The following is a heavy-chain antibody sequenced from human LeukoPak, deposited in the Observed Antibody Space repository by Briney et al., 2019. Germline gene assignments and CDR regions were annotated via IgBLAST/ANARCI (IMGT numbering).Heavy chain of an antibody. Sequence: GGSLRLSCAASGFSFTSYSMNWVRQAPGKGLEWVSYISVSSSTIYYADSVGGRFTISRDNAKNSLYLQMNSLRAEDTAVYYCAPGYCSSASCSHYFNYWGQGTLVTVSS. CDR2: ISVSSSTI. CDR3: APGYCSSASCSHYFNY. V-gene: IGHV3-48*01. J-gene: IGHJ4*02. CDR1: GFSFTSYS. D-gene: IGHD2-2*01.